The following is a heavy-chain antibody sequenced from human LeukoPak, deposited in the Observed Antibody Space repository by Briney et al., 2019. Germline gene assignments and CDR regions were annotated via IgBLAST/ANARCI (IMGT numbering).Heavy chain of an antibody. CDR2: IYYSGST. V-gene: IGHV4-39*01. CDR1: GGSISSSSYY. J-gene: IGHJ6*03. Sequence: SETLSLTRTVSGGSISSSSYYWGWIRQPPGKGLEWIGSIYYSGSTYYNPSLKSRVTISVDTSKNQFSLKLSSVTAADTAVYYCARGGSSSSSGYYYYMDVWGKGTTVTVSS. CDR3: ARGGSSSSSGYYYYMDV. D-gene: IGHD6-6*01.